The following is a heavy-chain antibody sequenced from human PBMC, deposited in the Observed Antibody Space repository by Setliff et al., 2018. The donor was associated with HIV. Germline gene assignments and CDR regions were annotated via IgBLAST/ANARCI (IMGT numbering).Heavy chain of an antibody. CDR2: IYTSGST. Sequence: SETLSLTCSVSGGSILSGGYYWSWIRQPAGKGLEWIGHIYTSGSTNYNPSLKSRVTISVATSKKQFSLKLSSVTASDTAVYYCARLPGYCSSTGCQGYFDYWGQGTPVTVSS. CDR3: ARLPGYCSSTGCQGYFDY. J-gene: IGHJ4*02. D-gene: IGHD2-2*01. V-gene: IGHV4-61*09. CDR1: GGSILSGGYY.